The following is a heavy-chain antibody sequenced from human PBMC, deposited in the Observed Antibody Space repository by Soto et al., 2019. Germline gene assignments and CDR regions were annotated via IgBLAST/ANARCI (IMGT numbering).Heavy chain of an antibody. CDR1: GLTFSNYA. V-gene: IGHV3-23*01. CDR3: AQDQGSSWYVIDY. J-gene: IGHJ4*02. CDR2: ISGSGGST. Sequence: EVPLWESGGGLVQPGGSLRLSCAASGLTFSNYAVTWVRHAPGKGLEWVSTISGSGGSTYYADPVKGRFTISRDNSKNTLYLQMNSMRVEDTAVYYCAQDQGSSWYVIDYWGQGTLVTVSS. D-gene: IGHD6-13*01.